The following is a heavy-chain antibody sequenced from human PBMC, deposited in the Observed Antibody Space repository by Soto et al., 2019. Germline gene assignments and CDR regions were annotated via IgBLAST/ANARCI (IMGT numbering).Heavy chain of an antibody. CDR1: GGTISGYY. V-gene: IGHV4-4*07. J-gene: IGHJ5*02. Sequence: SETLSLTCIVSGGTISGYYCTWIRQPAGKGLEWIGRIYSSGNTKYHPSLQSRVTMSLDTSNNQFSLRLTSVTAADTAVYYCARGQRFSDWFDPWGQGTLVTVSS. D-gene: IGHD3-3*01. CDR3: ARGQRFSDWFDP. CDR2: IYSSGNT.